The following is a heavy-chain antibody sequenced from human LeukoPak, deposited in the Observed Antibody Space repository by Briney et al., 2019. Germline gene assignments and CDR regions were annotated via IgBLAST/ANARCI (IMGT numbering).Heavy chain of an antibody. CDR3: AREGTGDHAFDI. J-gene: IGHJ3*02. D-gene: IGHD7-27*01. V-gene: IGHV1-45*02. CDR1: GYTFTYRY. Sequence: GASVKVSCKASGYTFTYRYLHWVRQAPGQALEWVGWITPFNGNTNYAQKFQDRVTITRDRSMSTAYMELSSLRSEDTAMYYCAREGTGDHAFDIWGQGTMVTVSS. CDR2: ITPFNGNT.